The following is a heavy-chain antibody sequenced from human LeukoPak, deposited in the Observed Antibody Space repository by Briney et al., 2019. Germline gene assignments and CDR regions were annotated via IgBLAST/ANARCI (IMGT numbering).Heavy chain of an antibody. D-gene: IGHD2-2*01. J-gene: IGHJ5*02. CDR3: ARRYCSSTSCLLSWFDP. V-gene: IGHV4-39*01. CDR1: GGSISSSSSYY. Sequence: SETLSLTCTVSGGSISSSSSYYWGWIRQPPGKGLEWIGSINYSGSTYYNPSLKSRVTISVDTSKNQFSLKLSSVTAADTAVYYCARRYCSSTSCLLSWFDPWGQGTLVTVSS. CDR2: INYSGST.